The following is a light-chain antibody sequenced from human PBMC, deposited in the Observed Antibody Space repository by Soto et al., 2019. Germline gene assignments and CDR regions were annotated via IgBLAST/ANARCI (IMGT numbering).Light chain of an antibody. CDR2: DAS. V-gene: IGKV1-5*01. J-gene: IGKJ3*01. Sequence: DIQMTQSPSTLSASVGDRVTITCRASQSISSWLAWYQQKPGKAHKXLIYDASSLESGVPSRFSGSGSGTELTITISSLQPDDCETYYCQQYNSYSRAFGPGTKVDIK. CDR1: QSISSW. CDR3: QQYNSYSRA.